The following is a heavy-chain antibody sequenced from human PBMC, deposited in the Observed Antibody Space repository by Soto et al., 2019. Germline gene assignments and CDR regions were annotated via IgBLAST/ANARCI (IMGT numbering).Heavy chain of an antibody. V-gene: IGHV3-30*18. D-gene: IGHD6-13*01. J-gene: IGHJ4*02. CDR3: AKDHRLGSSWFLYYFDY. Sequence: GGSLRLSCAASGFTFSSYGMHWVRQAPGKGLEWVAVISYDGSNKYYADSVKGRFTISRDNSKNTLYLQMNSLRAEDTAVYYCAKDHRLGSSWFLYYFDYWGQGTLVTVS. CDR1: GFTFSSYG. CDR2: ISYDGSNK.